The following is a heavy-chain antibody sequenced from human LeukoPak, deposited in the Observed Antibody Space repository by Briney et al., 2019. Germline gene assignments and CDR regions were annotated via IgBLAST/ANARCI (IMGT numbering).Heavy chain of an antibody. V-gene: IGHV3-21*01. CDR3: AKSGQRRCSGGSCYPYYFDY. CDR1: GFTFDDYA. CDR2: ISSSSNYI. J-gene: IGHJ4*02. Sequence: PGGSLRLSCAASGFTFDDYAIHWVRQAPGKGLEWVSSISSSSNYIYYADSVKGRFTISRDNAKNSLHLQINSLRAEDTAVYYCAKSGQRRCSGGSCYPYYFDYWGQGTLVTVSS. D-gene: IGHD2-15*01.